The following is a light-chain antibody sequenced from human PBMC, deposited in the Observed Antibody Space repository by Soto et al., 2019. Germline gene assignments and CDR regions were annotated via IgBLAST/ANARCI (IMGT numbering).Light chain of an antibody. Sequence: QPVLTQPPSVSGAPGLRVTISCSGSDSDIGTNAVNWYQHLPGVAPKLLIYSNNQRPSGVPGRFSASTSGTSASLAISGLQAEDEGDYYCATWDATVHGPIFGGGTKLTVL. CDR3: ATWDATVHGPI. CDR2: SNN. J-gene: IGLJ2*01. V-gene: IGLV1-44*01. CDR1: DSDIGTNA.